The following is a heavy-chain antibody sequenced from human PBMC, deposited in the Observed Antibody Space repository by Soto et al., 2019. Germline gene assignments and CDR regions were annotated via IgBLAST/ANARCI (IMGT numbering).Heavy chain of an antibody. CDR2: IKSKTDGGTT. CDR3: TTNPIVVVPAATAFDY. V-gene: IGHV3-15*01. Sequence: GGSLRLSCAASGFTFSNAWMSWVRQAPGKGLEWVGRIKSKTDGGTTDYAAPVKGRFTISRDDSKNTLYLQMNSLKTEDTAVYYCTTNPIVVVPAATAFDYWGQGTLVTVSS. J-gene: IGHJ4*02. CDR1: GFTFSNAW. D-gene: IGHD2-2*01.